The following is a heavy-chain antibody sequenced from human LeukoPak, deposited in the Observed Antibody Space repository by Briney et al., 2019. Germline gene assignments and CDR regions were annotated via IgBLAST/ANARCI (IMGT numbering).Heavy chain of an antibody. Sequence: SETLSLTCTVSGGSVSSGSYYWSWIRQPPGKGLEWIGYIYYGGSTNYNPSLKSRVTISVDTSKNQFSLKLSSVTAADTAVYYCARDWSCSSTSCLNDAFDIWGQGTMVTVSS. CDR3: ARDWSCSSTSCLNDAFDI. CDR2: IYYGGST. V-gene: IGHV4-61*01. CDR1: GGSVSSGSYY. D-gene: IGHD2-2*01. J-gene: IGHJ3*02.